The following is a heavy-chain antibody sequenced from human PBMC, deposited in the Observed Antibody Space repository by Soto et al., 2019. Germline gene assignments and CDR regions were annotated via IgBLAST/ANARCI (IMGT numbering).Heavy chain of an antibody. V-gene: IGHV3-9*01. CDR1: GFTFDDYA. CDR2: ISWNSGSI. J-gene: IGHJ5*02. D-gene: IGHD2-15*01. Sequence: EVPLVESGGGLVQPGRSLRLSCAASGFTFDDYAMHWVRQAPGKGLEWVSGISWNSGSIGYADSVKGRFTISRDNAKNSLYLQMNSLRAEDTALYYCAKDGRRDGGMLWFDPWGQGTLVTVSS. CDR3: AKDGRRDGGMLWFDP.